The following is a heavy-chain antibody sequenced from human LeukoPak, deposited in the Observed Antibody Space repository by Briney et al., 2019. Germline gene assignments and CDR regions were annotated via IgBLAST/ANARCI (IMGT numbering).Heavy chain of an antibody. V-gene: IGHV3-15*01. CDR1: GFSFMNAW. CDR3: TTFYHEYSPY. Sequence: GGSLRLPCAASGFSFMNAWMIWVRQAPGKGLEWVGRIKSNADGGTPDYAAPARGRFTISRDDSKNTLYLQMNSLKTEDTAVYYCTTFYHEYSPYWGRGTLVTVSS. D-gene: IGHD2/OR15-2a*01. J-gene: IGHJ4*02. CDR2: IKSNADGGTP.